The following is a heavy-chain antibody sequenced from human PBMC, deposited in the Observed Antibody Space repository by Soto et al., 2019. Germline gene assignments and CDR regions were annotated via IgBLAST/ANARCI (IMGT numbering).Heavy chain of an antibody. CDR1: GYTFITYG. CDR3: AKNAASGDYARHLDY. Sequence: QIHLVQSGPEVRKPGASVKLSCKTSGYTFITYGLTWVRQAPGEGLEWMGWINPYSGKTAFAEKFQDRISVTTDTSTDTAYMELEDLDSDDTAVYYCAKNAASGDYARHLDYCGQGTLVGAST. V-gene: IGHV1-18*01. J-gene: IGHJ4*02. D-gene: IGHD4-17*01. CDR2: INPYSGKT.